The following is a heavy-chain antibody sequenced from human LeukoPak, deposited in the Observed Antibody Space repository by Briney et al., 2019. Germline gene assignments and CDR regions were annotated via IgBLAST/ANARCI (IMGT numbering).Heavy chain of an antibody. Sequence: PGGSLRLSCAASGFTFSSYAMSWVRQAPGKGLEWVSAISGSGGSTYYADSVKGRFTISRDNSKNTLYLQMNSLRAEDTAVYYCAKDPLGSNYGSGWFDPWGQGTLVTVSS. CDR3: AKDPLGSNYGSGWFDP. D-gene: IGHD4-4*01. V-gene: IGHV3-23*01. CDR1: GFTFSSYA. J-gene: IGHJ5*02. CDR2: ISGSGGST.